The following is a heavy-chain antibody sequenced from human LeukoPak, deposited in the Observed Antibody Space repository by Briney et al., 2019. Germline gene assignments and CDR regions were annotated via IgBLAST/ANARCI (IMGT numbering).Heavy chain of an antibody. J-gene: IGHJ4*02. CDR2: ISSSGSPI. CDR1: GFTFSDHY. V-gene: IGHV3-11*04. CDR3: ARKDYFDY. Sequence: GGSLRLSCAASGFTFSDHYMSWIRQAPGKGLEWVACISSSGSPIYYADSVKGRFTISRDNAKNSLYLQMNSLRAEDTAVYYCARKDYFDYWGQGTLVTVSS.